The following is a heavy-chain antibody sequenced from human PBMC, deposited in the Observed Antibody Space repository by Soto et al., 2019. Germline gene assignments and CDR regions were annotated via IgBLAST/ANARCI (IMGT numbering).Heavy chain of an antibody. V-gene: IGHV4-30-4*01. CDR2: IYNSGIT. J-gene: IGHJ5*02. CDR1: GGSISSGDYS. CDR3: ARGVTVFGLVSRFWFDP. Sequence: SETLSLTCTVSGGSISSGDYSWSWVRQSPGKCLEWIGHIYNSGITYYNPSLKSRVVISIDTSRNQFSLRLNSLTAADRAVYFCARGVTVFGLVSRFWFDPWGQGTVVTVSS. D-gene: IGHD3-3*01.